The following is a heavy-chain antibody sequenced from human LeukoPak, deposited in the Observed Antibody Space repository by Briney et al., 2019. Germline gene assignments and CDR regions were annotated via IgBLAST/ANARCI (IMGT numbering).Heavy chain of an antibody. CDR2: ISWNSGSI. D-gene: IGHD3-16*01. V-gene: IGHV3-9*01. CDR1: GFTFDDYA. Sequence: PGGSLRLSCAASGFTFDDYAMHWVRQAPGKGLEWVSGISWNSGSIGYADSVKGRFTISRDNAKNSLYLQMNSLRAEDTALYYCAKDRLATYYDYVWGRGQAPGTLDYWDQGTLVTVSS. CDR3: AKDRLATYYDYVWGRGQAPGTLDY. J-gene: IGHJ4*02.